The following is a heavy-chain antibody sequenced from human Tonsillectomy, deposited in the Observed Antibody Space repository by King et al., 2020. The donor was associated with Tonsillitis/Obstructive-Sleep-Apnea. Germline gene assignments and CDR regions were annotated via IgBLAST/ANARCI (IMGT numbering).Heavy chain of an antibody. D-gene: IGHD3-3*01. Sequence: VQLVESGGGLVQPGGSLRLSCSASGFTFSSYAMTWVRQAPGKGLEWVSGVSGDGDRPYYADSVKGRFTISRDNSKNTLYLQMNSLRAEDTALYYCAKPLMDFWNASLGYYYGMDVWGQGTTVTVSS. CDR3: AKPLMDFWNASLGYYYGMDV. CDR1: GFTFSSYA. V-gene: IGHV3-23*04. CDR2: VSGDGDRP. J-gene: IGHJ6*02.